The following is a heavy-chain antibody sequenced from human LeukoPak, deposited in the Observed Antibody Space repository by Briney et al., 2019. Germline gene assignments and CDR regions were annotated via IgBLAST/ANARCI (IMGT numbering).Heavy chain of an antibody. V-gene: IGHV4-31*03. CDR2: IYYSGST. J-gene: IGHJ6*04. D-gene: IGHD3-10*01. Sequence: PSQTLSLTCTVSGGSISSGGYYWSWIRQHPGKGLEWIGYIYYSGSTYYNPSLKSRVTISVDTSKNQFSLKLSSVTAADTAVYYCARDQSGYCGSGSYGMDVWGKGTTVTVSS. CDR1: GGSISSGGYY. CDR3: ARDQSGYCGSGSYGMDV.